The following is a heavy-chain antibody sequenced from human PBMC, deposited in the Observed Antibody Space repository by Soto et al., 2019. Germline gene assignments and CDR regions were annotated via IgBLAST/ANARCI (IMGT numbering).Heavy chain of an antibody. CDR3: ARQDAGYVDI. J-gene: IGHJ3*02. D-gene: IGHD5-12*01. Sequence: LKISCQGSGYKYTSSCIGRVRQMPGKGLEWMGNIFPGDSDTRYSPSFQGQVTISADKSISTAYLQWSTLKASDTAMYYCARQDAGYVDIWGQGTMVTVSS. V-gene: IGHV5-51*01. CDR1: GYKYTSSC. CDR2: IFPGDSDT.